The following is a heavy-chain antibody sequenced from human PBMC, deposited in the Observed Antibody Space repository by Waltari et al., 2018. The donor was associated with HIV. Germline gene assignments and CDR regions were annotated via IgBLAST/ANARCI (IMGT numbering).Heavy chain of an antibody. CDR3: AREALYDSSGYYFDY. CDR1: GFTLNKYC. V-gene: IGHV3-7*01. Sequence: EVQLVESGGGLVQPGGSLRLSCAASGFTLNKYCMTWVRQAPGKGLEWVANIKQDESEKYYVDSLKGRFTISRDNAKNSLFLQMNSLRVEDTAVYYCAREALYDSSGYYFDYWGQGTLVTVSS. J-gene: IGHJ4*02. D-gene: IGHD3-22*01. CDR2: IKQDESEK.